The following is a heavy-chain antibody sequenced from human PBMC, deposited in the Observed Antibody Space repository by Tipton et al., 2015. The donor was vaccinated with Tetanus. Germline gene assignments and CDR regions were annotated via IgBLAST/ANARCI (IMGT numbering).Heavy chain of an antibody. CDR2: IKEDGSEM. V-gene: IGHV3-7*01. J-gene: IGHJ4*02. Sequence: SLRLSCEVSGFIFSNYNMNWVRQAPGKGLEWVANIKEDGSEMYYADSVKGRFTISRDNARNSLSVHMNSLTAEDTAVYYCARLRVYCSTACYSREDYWGQGTLVTVSS. D-gene: IGHD2/OR15-2a*01. CDR1: GFIFSNYN. CDR3: ARLRVYCSTACYSREDY.